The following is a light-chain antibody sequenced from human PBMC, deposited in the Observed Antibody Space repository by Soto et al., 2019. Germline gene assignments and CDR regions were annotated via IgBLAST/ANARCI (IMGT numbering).Light chain of an antibody. V-gene: IGKV3-15*01. Sequence: TQCRPTLTVSPGGRATLFCRSSQSITDTLAWYQQKPGQAPRLLIHGASTRATGFPARFRGSGSGTDFTLTISRLEPEDFAVFYCPHYDSLPITFGQGTRLEIK. CDR1: QSITDT. CDR3: PHYDSLPIT. CDR2: GAS. J-gene: IGKJ5*01.